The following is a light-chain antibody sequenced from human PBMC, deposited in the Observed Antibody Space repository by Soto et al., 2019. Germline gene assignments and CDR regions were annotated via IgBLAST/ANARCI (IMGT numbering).Light chain of an antibody. V-gene: IGKV1-5*03. CDR3: QNYNSYSEE. CDR2: KAS. Sequence: DIQMTPSPSTLSGSVVDRVTITCLASQTISSWLAWYQQKPGKAPKLLIYKASTLKSGVPSRFSGSGSGTEFTLTISSLQPDDFATYYCQNYNSYSEEFGQGTKGAIK. J-gene: IGKJ1*01. CDR1: QTISSW.